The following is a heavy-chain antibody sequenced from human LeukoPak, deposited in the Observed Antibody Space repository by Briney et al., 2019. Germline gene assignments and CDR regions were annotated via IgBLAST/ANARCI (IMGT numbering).Heavy chain of an antibody. CDR1: GESFSGYY. CDR3: ARVKDSGSYSWNFDY. J-gene: IGHJ4*02. CDR2: INHSGST. Sequence: SETLSLTCAVYGESFSGYYWRWLRQPPGKGLEWIGEINHSGSTNYNPSLKSRVTISVDTSKNQFSLQLSSVTAADTAVYYCARVKDSGSYSWNFDYWGQGTLVIVSS. D-gene: IGHD1-26*01. V-gene: IGHV4-34*01.